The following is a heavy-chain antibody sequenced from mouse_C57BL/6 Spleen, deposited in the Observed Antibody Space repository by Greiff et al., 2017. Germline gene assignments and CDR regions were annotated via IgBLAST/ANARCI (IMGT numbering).Heavy chain of an antibody. CDR1: GFTFSSYG. CDR3: ARSITTVVEYYAMDD. CDR2: ISSGGSYT. V-gene: IGHV5-6*01. D-gene: IGHD1-1*01. J-gene: IGHJ4*01. Sequence: EVQLVESGGDLVKPGGSLKLSCAASGFTFSSYGMSWVRQTPDKRLEWVATISSGGSYTYYPDSVKGRFTISRDNAKNTLYLQMSSLKSEDTAMYYCARSITTVVEYYAMDDWGQGTSVTVSS.